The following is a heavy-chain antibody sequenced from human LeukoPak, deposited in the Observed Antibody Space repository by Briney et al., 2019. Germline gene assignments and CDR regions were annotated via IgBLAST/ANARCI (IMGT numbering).Heavy chain of an antibody. CDR1: GGSISSGGYS. Sequence: SSETLSLTCAVSGGSISSGGYSWSWIRQPPGKGLEWIGYIYHSGSTYYNPSLKSRVTISVDRSKNQFSLKLSSVTAADTAVYYCARVSYCSSTSCYVDPYYFDYWGQGTLVTVSS. D-gene: IGHD2-2*01. CDR2: IYHSGST. V-gene: IGHV4-30-2*01. CDR3: ARVSYCSSTSCYVDPYYFDY. J-gene: IGHJ4*02.